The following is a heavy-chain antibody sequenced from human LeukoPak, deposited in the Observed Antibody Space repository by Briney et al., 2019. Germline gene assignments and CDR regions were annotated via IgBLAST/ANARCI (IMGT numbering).Heavy chain of an antibody. J-gene: IGHJ4*01. CDR1: GFTTHYW. Sequence: PGGSLRLSCTASGFTTHYWLNWVRQSPGKGLEWVANIDRDGRVQHYVDSVEGRFTISRDSAKNSLALQMHSLRAEDTAVYYCASLLLGGYSATDPRPDYWGQGTLVTVSS. D-gene: IGHD1-26*01. CDR3: ASLLLGGYSATDPRPDY. CDR2: IDRDGRVQ. V-gene: IGHV3-7*01.